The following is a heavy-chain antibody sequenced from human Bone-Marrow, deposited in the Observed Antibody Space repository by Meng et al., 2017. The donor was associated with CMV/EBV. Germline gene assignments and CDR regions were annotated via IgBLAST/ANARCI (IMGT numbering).Heavy chain of an antibody. Sequence: SVKVSCKVSGGTFSSYAISWVRQAPGQGLEWMGGIIPIFGTANYAQKFQGRVTITTDESTSTAYMELSSLRSEDTAVYYCARDTAYYYGSGSYSPWGQGTLVTVSS. J-gene: IGHJ5*02. CDR3: ARDTAYYYGSGSYSP. D-gene: IGHD3-10*01. V-gene: IGHV1-69*05. CDR2: IIPIFGTA. CDR1: GGTFSSYA.